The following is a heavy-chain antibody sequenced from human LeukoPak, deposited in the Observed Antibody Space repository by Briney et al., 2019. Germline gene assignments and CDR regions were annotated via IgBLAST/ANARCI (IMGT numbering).Heavy chain of an antibody. CDR3: AKSAGYTASQVDS. D-gene: IGHD6-13*01. J-gene: IGHJ4*02. V-gene: IGHV3-23*01. Sequence: PGGSLRLSCAASGFTFNTNAMSWLRQAPAKGLEWVSGISGSAGHTYYADSVKGRFTISRDNSKNTLYLQMNSLRADDTAVYYCAKSAGYTASQVDSWGQGTLVTVSS. CDR1: GFTFNTNA. CDR2: ISGSAGHT.